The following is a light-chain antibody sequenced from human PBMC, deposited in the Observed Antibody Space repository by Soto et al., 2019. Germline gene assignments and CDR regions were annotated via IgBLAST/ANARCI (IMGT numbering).Light chain of an antibody. CDR1: SSDVGGYNY. V-gene: IGLV2-14*01. J-gene: IGLJ2*01. Sequence: QSALTQPPSASGSPGQSVTISCTGTSSDVGGYNYVSWYQQHPDKAPKLLIYEVSNRPSGVSNRFSGSKSGNTASLTIYGLQAEDEADYYCSSYTNSGSVFGGGTKLTVL. CDR3: SSYTNSGSV. CDR2: EVS.